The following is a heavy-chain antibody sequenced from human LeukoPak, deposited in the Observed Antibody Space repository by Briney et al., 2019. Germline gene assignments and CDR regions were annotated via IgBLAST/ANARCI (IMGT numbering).Heavy chain of an antibody. V-gene: IGHV3-7*01. J-gene: IGHJ4*02. Sequence: PGGSLRLSCAASGFTFSSYWMSWFRQAQGKGLEWVANIKQDGSEKYYVDSVKGRFTISRDNAKNSLYLQMNSLRAEDTAVYYCAREGYGDSYLFDYWGQGTLVTVSS. CDR1: GFTFSSYW. D-gene: IGHD4-17*01. CDR3: AREGYGDSYLFDY. CDR2: IKQDGSEK.